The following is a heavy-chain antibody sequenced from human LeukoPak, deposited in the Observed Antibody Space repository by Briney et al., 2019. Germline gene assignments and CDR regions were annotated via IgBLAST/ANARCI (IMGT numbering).Heavy chain of an antibody. D-gene: IGHD3-9*01. Sequence: ASVKVSCKASGYTFTSYGISWVRQAPGQGLEWMGWISAYNGNTNYAQKLQGRVTMTTDTSTSAAYMELRSLRSDDTAVYYCARESYDIRELDPWGQGTLVTVSS. CDR3: ARESYDIRELDP. CDR1: GYTFTSYG. CDR2: ISAYNGNT. V-gene: IGHV1-18*01. J-gene: IGHJ5*02.